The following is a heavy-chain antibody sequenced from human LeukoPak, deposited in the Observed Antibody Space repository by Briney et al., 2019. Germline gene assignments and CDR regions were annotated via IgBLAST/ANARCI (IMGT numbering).Heavy chain of an antibody. J-gene: IGHJ5*02. Sequence: ASVKVSCKAAGYTFSNFGISWVRQAPGQGLEWMGWISGYNGETNYAQKFQSRVTMTTDTSANTAYMEVRSLRSDDTAVYYCARDYEIAVRYDCFDPWGQGTLVIVSS. V-gene: IGHV1-18*01. CDR1: GYTFSNFG. CDR2: ISGYNGET. D-gene: IGHD6-6*01. CDR3: ARDYEIAVRYDCFDP.